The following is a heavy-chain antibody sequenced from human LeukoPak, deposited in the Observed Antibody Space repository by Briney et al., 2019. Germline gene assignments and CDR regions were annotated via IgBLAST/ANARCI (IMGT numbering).Heavy chain of an antibody. Sequence: PGGSLGLSCAASGFTFSSYSMNWVRQAPGKGLEWVSSISSSSSYIYYADSVKGRFTISRDNAKNSLYLQMNSLRAEDTAVYYCARVLGIAVAGTGFDYWGQGTLVTVSS. J-gene: IGHJ4*02. CDR1: GFTFSSYS. CDR3: ARVLGIAVAGTGFDY. CDR2: ISSSSSYI. V-gene: IGHV3-21*01. D-gene: IGHD6-19*01.